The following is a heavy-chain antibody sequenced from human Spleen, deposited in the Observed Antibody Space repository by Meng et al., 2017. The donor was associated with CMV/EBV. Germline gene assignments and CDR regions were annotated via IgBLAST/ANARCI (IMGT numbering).Heavy chain of an antibody. Sequence: RPLSEAGPRLRQPSDPLSPTCPVSVGSISSSSYYWGWIRQPPGKGLEWIGSIYYSGSTYYNPPLKSRVTISVDTSKNQFSLKLSSVTAADTAVYYCARGGYDYVWGSYRYTQYYFDYWGQGTLVTVSS. V-gene: IGHV4-39*07. CDR3: ARGGYDYVWGSYRYTQYYFDY. CDR1: VGSISSSSYY. D-gene: IGHD3-16*02. J-gene: IGHJ4*02. CDR2: IYYSGST.